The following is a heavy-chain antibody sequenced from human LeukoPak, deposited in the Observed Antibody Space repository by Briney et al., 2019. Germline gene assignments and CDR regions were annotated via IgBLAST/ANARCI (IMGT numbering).Heavy chain of an antibody. D-gene: IGHD3-22*01. V-gene: IGHV3-23*01. Sequence: GGSLRLSCAASGFTFSSYAMSWVRQAPGKGLEWVSAISGSGGSTYYADSVKGRFTISRDNSKNTLYLQMNSLRAEDTAVYYCVRVQYYYDSSGYYTFYFDYWGQGTLVTVSS. CDR3: VRVQYYYDSSGYYTFYFDY. J-gene: IGHJ4*02. CDR1: GFTFSSYA. CDR2: ISGSGGST.